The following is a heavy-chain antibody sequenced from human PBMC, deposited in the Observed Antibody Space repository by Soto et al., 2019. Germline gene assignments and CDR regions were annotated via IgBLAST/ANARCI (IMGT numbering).Heavy chain of an antibody. CDR1: GGTFSSYT. Sequence: QVQLVQSGAEVKKPGSSVKVSCKASGGTFSSYTISWVRQAPGQGLEWMGRIIPILGIANYAQKFQSRVTITADKSTSTAYMELSILRSEGTAVYYCARDLTGTTHYYGMDVWGRGTTVTVSS. CDR3: ARDLTGTTHYYGMDV. CDR2: IIPILGIA. J-gene: IGHJ6*04. V-gene: IGHV1-69*08. D-gene: IGHD1-20*01.